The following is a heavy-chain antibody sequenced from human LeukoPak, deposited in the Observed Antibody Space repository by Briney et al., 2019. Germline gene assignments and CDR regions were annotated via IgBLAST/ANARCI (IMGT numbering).Heavy chain of an antibody. Sequence: SETLSLTCAVSGGSITTYYWTWIRQPPGQALERIGYIYYTGNTKYNPSLESRVTMSIDTPKNEFSLKIYSVYAADTAVYFCASGSVVTALDQWGQGTLVTVSS. V-gene: IGHV4-59*01. J-gene: IGHJ4*02. CDR1: GGSITTYY. CDR2: IYYTGNT. D-gene: IGHD2-21*02. CDR3: ASGSVVTALDQ.